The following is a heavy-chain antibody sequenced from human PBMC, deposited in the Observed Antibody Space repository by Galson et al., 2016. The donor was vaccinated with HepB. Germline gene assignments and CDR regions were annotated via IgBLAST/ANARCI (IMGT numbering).Heavy chain of an antibody. CDR1: GFTFSLSS. J-gene: IGHJ4*02. CDR3: ARDPTMATVGAYYFDY. V-gene: IGHV3-21*01. CDR2: ISSTSSNI. Sequence: SLRLSCAGSGFTFSLSSMNWVRQAPGKGPEWVASISSTSSNINYVDSVRGRFTISRDNAKNSLFLQMDSLKDEDTAMYYCARDPTMATVGAYYFDYWGQGTLVTVSS. D-gene: IGHD4-23*01.